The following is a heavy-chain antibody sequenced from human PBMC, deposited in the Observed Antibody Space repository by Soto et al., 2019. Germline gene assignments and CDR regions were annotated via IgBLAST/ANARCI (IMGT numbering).Heavy chain of an antibody. D-gene: IGHD2-2*01. J-gene: IGHJ3*01. V-gene: IGHV3-30*18. CDR3: AKSVRYCIGTSCSPEAFDV. CDR1: GFTFSDYG. Sequence: QVQLVESGGGVVQPGRSLRLSCAASGFTFSDYGMHWVRQAPGKGLEWVAVLSYDGTNKYYAESVQARFTISRDNSKNTLYLQLNSLRVDDTAVYYCAKSVRYCIGTSCSPEAFDVWGQGTVVTVSS. CDR2: LSYDGTNK.